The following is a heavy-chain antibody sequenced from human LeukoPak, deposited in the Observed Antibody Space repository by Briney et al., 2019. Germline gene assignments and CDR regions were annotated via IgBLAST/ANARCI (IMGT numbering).Heavy chain of an antibody. Sequence: TSETLSLTCAAYGGPFSGYYWSWIRQPPGKGLEWIGEINHSGSTNYNPSLKSRVTISVATSKNPFSLKLSSVTAADTAVYYCARGREVVPAAIPGYSSSRGWFDPWGQGTLVTVSS. CDR3: ARGREVVPAAIPGYSSSRGWFDP. V-gene: IGHV4-34*01. J-gene: IGHJ5*02. D-gene: IGHD2-2*01. CDR1: GGPFSGYY. CDR2: INHSGST.